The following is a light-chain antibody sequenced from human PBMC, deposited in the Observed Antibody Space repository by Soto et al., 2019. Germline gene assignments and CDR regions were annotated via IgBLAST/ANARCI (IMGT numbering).Light chain of an antibody. V-gene: IGLV2-11*01. CDR3: CSYAGSPRYV. CDR2: DVS. CDR1: SSDVGGYNY. Sequence: QSVLTQPRSVSGSPGQSVTISCTGTSSDVGGYNYVSWYQQHPGKAPKFMIYDVSERPSGVPDRFSGSKSGNTASLTISGLQAEDEADYYCCSYAGSPRYVLGTGTKVTVL. J-gene: IGLJ1*01.